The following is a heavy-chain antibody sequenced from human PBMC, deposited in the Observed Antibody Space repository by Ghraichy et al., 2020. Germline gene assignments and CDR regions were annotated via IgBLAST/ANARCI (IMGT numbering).Heavy chain of an antibody. CDR3: AKETELGDIVATIKY. D-gene: IGHD5-12*01. V-gene: IGHV3-23*01. CDR1: GFTFSSYA. CDR2: ISGSGGST. Sequence: GALRLSCAASGFTFSSYAMSWVRQAPGKGLEWVSAISGSGGSTYYADSVKGRFTISRDNSKNTLYLQMNSLRAEDTAVYYCAKETELGDIVATIKYWGQGTLVTVSS. J-gene: IGHJ4*02.